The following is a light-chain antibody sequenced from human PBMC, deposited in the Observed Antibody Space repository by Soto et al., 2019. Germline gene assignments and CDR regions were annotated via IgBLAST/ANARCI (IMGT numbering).Light chain of an antibody. J-gene: IGKJ5*01. CDR2: DAS. CDR1: ESISKW. Sequence: DIQMTQSPSTLSASVGERVTITCRASESISKWLAWYQQKPGTAPKLLIYDASTLESGVPSRFSGSGSGTEFTLTISSLQPDDFATYYCHSRAFGQGTRLEIK. CDR3: HSRA. V-gene: IGKV1-5*01.